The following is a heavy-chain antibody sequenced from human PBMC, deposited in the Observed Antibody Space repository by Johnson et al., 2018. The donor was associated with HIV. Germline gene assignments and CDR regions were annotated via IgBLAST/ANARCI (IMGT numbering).Heavy chain of an antibody. J-gene: IGHJ3*02. Sequence: QVQLVESGGDLVQPGGSLTLSCAASGFTFSNAWMSWVRQAPGKGLAWVAVISYDGSNKFYADSVKGRLTISRDNSKNTLYLQMNSLRAEDTAVYYCARDGDSSSGYQPDAFDIWGQGTMVTVSS. CDR2: ISYDGSNK. V-gene: IGHV3-30-3*01. D-gene: IGHD3-22*01. CDR1: GFTFSNAW. CDR3: ARDGDSSSGYQPDAFDI.